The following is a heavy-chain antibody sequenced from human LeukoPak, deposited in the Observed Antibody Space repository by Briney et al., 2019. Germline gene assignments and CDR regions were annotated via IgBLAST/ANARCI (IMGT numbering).Heavy chain of an antibody. V-gene: IGHV3-7*01. CDR3: ARDRALYDRSGYYYTEDDY. D-gene: IGHD3-22*01. CDR2: IKQDGSEK. J-gene: IGHJ4*02. Sequence: GGSLRLSCAASGFTFSNYWMSWVRQAPGKGLEWVANIKQDGSEKYYVDSVTGRFTISRDNAENSLYLQMNSLRADDTAVYYCARDRALYDRSGYYYTEDDYWGQGTLVTVSS. CDR1: GFTFSNYW.